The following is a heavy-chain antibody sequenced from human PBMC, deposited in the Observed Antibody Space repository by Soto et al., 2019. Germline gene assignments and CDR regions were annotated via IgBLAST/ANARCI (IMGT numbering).Heavy chain of an antibody. Sequence: ETLSLTCTVSGGSISSSSYYWGWIRQPPGKGLEWIGSIYYSGSTYYNPSLKSRVTISVDTSKNQFSLKLSSVTAADTAVYYCETSGYLDWDYWGQGTLVTVSS. CDR1: GGSISSSSYY. CDR3: ETSGYLDWDY. CDR2: IYYSGST. V-gene: IGHV4-39*07. D-gene: IGHD3-3*01. J-gene: IGHJ4*02.